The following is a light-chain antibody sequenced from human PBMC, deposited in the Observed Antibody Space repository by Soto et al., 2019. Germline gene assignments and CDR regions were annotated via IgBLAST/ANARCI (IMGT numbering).Light chain of an antibody. CDR1: QSFNSIY. V-gene: IGKV3D-15*01. CDR3: QQYNNWPFIT. J-gene: IGKJ5*01. CDR2: GAF. Sequence: EILLTQSTGTLSLSPGARATLFCRTSQSFNSIYLACYQQKPGQATRLLIYGAFNRATGTPARFSGSGSGTEFTLPLSSLQSEDFAVYYCQQYNNWPFITFGQGTRLEIK.